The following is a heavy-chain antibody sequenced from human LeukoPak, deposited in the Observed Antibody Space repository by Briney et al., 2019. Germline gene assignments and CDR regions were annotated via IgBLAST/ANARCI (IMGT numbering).Heavy chain of an antibody. CDR1: GFTFSSYA. D-gene: IGHD6-19*01. Sequence: GGSLRLSCAASGFTFSSYAMSWVRQAPGKGLEWVSTISSSGGSTYYADSVKGRFTISRDNSKNTLYLQMNSLRAEDTAVYYCARDHSSGWYSDYFDYWGQGTLVTVSS. CDR3: ARDHSSGWYSDYFDY. CDR2: ISSSGGST. J-gene: IGHJ4*02. V-gene: IGHV3-23*01.